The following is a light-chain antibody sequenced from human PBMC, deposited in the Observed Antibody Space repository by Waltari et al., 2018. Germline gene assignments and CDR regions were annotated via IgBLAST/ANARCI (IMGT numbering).Light chain of an antibody. Sequence: QSALTQPPSVSGSPGQSVTISCPGTSSDVGSYNRVSWYQQPPGTAPKLMIYEVSNRPSGVPDRFSGSKSGNTASLTISGLQAEDEADYYCSSYTSSSTLVFGGGTKLTVL. CDR1: SSDVGSYNR. J-gene: IGLJ3*02. CDR2: EVS. V-gene: IGLV2-18*02. CDR3: SSYTSSSTLV.